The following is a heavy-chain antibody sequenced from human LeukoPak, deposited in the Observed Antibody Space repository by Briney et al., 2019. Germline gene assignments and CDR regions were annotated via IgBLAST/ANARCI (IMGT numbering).Heavy chain of an antibody. J-gene: IGHJ4*02. CDR2: IYYSGST. V-gene: IGHV4-59*01. CDR3: ARDRSDGSGYYGYYFDY. Sequence: SETLSLTCIVSGGSIGSYYWSWIRQPPGKGLEWSGDIYYSGSTDYNPSLRSRVTISVDTSKSQFSLRLSSVTAADTAVYYCARDRSDGSGYYGYYFDYWGQGTLVSVSS. D-gene: IGHD3-22*01. CDR1: GGSIGSYY.